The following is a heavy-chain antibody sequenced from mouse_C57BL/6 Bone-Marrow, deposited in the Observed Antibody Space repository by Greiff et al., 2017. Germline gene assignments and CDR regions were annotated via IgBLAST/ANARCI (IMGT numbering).Heavy chain of an antibody. D-gene: IGHD1-1*01. CDR3: AREGDYYGSPFAY. J-gene: IGHJ3*01. CDR1: GYTFTSYW. Sequence: VQLQQPGAELVMPGASVKLSCKASGYTFTSYWMHWVKQRPGQGLEWIGEIDPSDSYTNCNQKFKGKSTLTVDKSSSTAYMQLSSLTSEDSAVYYCAREGDYYGSPFAYWGQGTLVTVSA. V-gene: IGHV1-69*01. CDR2: IDPSDSYT.